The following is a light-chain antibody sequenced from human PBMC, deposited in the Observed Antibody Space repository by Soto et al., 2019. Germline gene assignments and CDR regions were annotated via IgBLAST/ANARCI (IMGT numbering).Light chain of an antibody. CDR1: QDIRYY. CDR3: QQYADLPLT. J-gene: IGKJ4*01. CDR2: DAS. Sequence: DVQMTQSPSSLSASVGDRVTITCQTSQDIRYYLNWYQQKPGKAPKLLIYDASNLETGVTSRFSGGGSGTDFTFTISSLLPEDVGTYYCQQYADLPLTFGGGTKVEIK. V-gene: IGKV1-33*01.